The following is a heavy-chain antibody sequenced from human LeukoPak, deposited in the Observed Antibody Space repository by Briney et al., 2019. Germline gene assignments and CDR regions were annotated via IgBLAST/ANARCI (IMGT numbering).Heavy chain of an antibody. CDR1: GFILSNHW. V-gene: IGHV3-7*03. J-gene: IGHJ4*02. CDR2: MNKDGSEK. Sequence: GGSLRLSCAASGFILSNHWMTWVRQAPGKGPEWVANMNKDGSEKYYVDSVKGRFTISRDTAKNSLYLQMNNLRAEDTALYYCAREDGYCSGGNCYSYFDSWGQGTLVTVSS. D-gene: IGHD2-15*01. CDR3: AREDGYCSGGNCYSYFDS.